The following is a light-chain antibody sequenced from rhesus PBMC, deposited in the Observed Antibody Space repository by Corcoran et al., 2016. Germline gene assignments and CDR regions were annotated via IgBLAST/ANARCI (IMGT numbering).Light chain of an antibody. CDR2: AAS. J-gene: IGKJ4*01. Sequence: DIQMTQSPSALSASVGDRVTISCRASQNIYSNIAWYQQKPGKAPKPLIYAASRVQTGIPSRFSGSGFGTDFTLTISSLQPEDSAAYYCQHYYSNPLTFGEGTKVELK. V-gene: IGKV1S12*01. CDR1: QNIYSN. CDR3: QHYYSNPLT.